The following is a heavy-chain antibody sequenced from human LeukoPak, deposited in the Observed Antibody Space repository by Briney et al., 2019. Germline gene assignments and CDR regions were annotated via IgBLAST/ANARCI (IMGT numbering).Heavy chain of an antibody. J-gene: IGHJ4*02. D-gene: IGHD7-27*01. CDR3: ARGANWLFDS. CDR1: GGSISSYY. Sequence: SETLSLTCTVSGGSISSYYWTWVRQPPGKGLEWIGYIYYTGSSSYNPSLKNRVTISVNTSKNKFSLRLSSVIAADTAVYYCARGANWLFDSWGQGTLVTVSS. CDR2: IYYTGSS. V-gene: IGHV4-59*01.